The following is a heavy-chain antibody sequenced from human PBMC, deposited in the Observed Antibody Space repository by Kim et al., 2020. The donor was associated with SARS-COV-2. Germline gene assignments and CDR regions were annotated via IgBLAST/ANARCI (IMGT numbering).Heavy chain of an antibody. Sequence: SETLSLTCGVHGWSFSGYFWSWIRQTPGKGLEWVWEINDSGKINYNPSLKSRVTISLDKSKNQFSLNLVSVTAADTALYYCSRNDFWSGLTARGLFDVLG. V-gene: IGHV4-34*01. CDR1: GWSFSGYF. CDR3: SRNDFWSGLTARGLFDV. CDR2: INDSGKI. D-gene: IGHD3-3*01. J-gene: IGHJ3*01.